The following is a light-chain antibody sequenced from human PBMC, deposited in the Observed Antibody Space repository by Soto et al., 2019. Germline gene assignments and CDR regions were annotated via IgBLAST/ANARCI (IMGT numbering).Light chain of an antibody. CDR2: GAS. V-gene: IGKV3-20*01. CDR3: QQYGVSPL. CDR1: QSFSSSY. J-gene: IGKJ5*01. Sequence: EIVLTQSPDTLSLSAGERATLSCRASQSFSSSYLAWYQQKPGQAPRLLIYGASNRATAIPDRFSGSGSGADFTLTISRLEPEDFSVYDCQQYGVSPLFGQGTRLEIK.